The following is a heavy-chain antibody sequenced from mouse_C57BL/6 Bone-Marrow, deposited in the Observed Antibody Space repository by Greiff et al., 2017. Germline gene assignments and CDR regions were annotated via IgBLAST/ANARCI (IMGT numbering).Heavy chain of an antibody. J-gene: IGHJ1*03. Sequence: QVQLQQPGAELVKPGASVMLSCKASGYTFTSYWMHWVKQRPGQGLAWIGMIHPNSGSTNYNEKFKSKATLTVDKSSGTAYMQLSSLTSEDSAVDYGARTGFYGNYWYFDVWGTGTTGTGSS. CDR3: ARTGFYGNYWYFDV. D-gene: IGHD2-1*01. V-gene: IGHV1-64*01. CDR1: GYTFTSYW. CDR2: IHPNSGST.